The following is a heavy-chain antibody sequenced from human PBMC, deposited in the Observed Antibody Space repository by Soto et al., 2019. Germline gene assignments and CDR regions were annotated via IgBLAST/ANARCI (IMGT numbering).Heavy chain of an antibody. CDR2: IYYSGST. CDR3: ARDRINVITLHGMDV. J-gene: IGHJ6*02. Sequence: PSETLSLTCTVSGGSLSSGGYYWSWIRQHPGKGLEWIGYIYYSGSTYYNPSLKSRVTISVDTSKNQFSLKLSSVTAADTAVYYCARDRINVITLHGMDVWGQGTTVTVSS. D-gene: IGHD3-16*01. V-gene: IGHV4-31*03. CDR1: GGSLSSGGYY.